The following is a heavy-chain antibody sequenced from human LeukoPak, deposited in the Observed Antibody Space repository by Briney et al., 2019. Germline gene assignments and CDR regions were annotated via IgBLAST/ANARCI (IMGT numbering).Heavy chain of an antibody. Sequence: SQTLSLTCTVSGGSISSGGYYWSWIRQHPGTGLEWIGYIYYSGSTYYNPSLKSRVTISVDTSKNQFSLKLSSVTAADTAVYYCARASYDFWSGYSHGDWFDPWGQGTLVTVSS. D-gene: IGHD3-3*01. V-gene: IGHV4-31*03. CDR1: GGSISSGGYY. CDR2: IYYSGST. J-gene: IGHJ5*02. CDR3: ARASYDFWSGYSHGDWFDP.